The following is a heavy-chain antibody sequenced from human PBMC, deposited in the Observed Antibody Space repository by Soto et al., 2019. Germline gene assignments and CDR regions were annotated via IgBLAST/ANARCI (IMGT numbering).Heavy chain of an antibody. V-gene: IGHV3-21*01. CDR3: ARDHLLRYFDWPTYYYYYGMDV. D-gene: IGHD3-9*01. CDR2: ISSSSSYI. J-gene: IGHJ6*02. Sequence: GGSLRLSCAASGFTFSSYSMNWVRQAPGKGLEWVSSISSSSSYIYYADSVKGRFTISRDNAKNSLYLQMNSLRAEDTAVYYCARDHLLRYFDWPTYYYYYGMDVWGQGTTVTVSS. CDR1: GFTFSSYS.